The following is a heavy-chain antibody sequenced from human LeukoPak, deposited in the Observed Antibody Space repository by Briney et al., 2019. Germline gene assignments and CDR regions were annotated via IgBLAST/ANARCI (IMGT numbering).Heavy chain of an antibody. CDR3: ARDFGDGATAFDY. CDR2: IYYSGST. CDR1: GGSISSGGYY. J-gene: IGHJ4*02. V-gene: IGHV4-31*03. D-gene: IGHD3-3*01. Sequence: SETLSLTCTVSGGSISSGGYYWSGIRQHPGKGLEWIGDIYYSGSTYYNPSLKSRVTISVDTSKNQFSLKLSSVAAADTAVYYCARDFGDGATAFDYWGQGTLVTVSP.